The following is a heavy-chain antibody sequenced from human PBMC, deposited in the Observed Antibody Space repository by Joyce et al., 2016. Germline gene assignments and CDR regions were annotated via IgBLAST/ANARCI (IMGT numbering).Heavy chain of an antibody. CDR2: INRDGSAA. CDR3: SRAGITTGYFDY. J-gene: IGHJ4*02. Sequence: EVQLVEYGGGLVQPGGSLRLSCADSGLTFSYYVMHWVRQVPGKGLGWVARINRDGSAANYADSVKGRFTISRDNAKNTLYLQMNGLRDDDTAVYYCSRAGITTGYFDYWGQGTLVTVSS. V-gene: IGHV3-74*01. D-gene: IGHD3-22*01. CDR1: GLTFSYYV.